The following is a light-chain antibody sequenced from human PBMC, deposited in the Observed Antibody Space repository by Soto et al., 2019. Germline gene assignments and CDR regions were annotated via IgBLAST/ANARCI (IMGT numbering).Light chain of an antibody. Sequence: QSALTQPASVSGSPGQSITISCTGTSSDVGSYNLVSWYQQHPGKAPKLMIYEGSKRPSGVSNRISGSKSGNTASLTISGHQAEDEADYYCCSNAGSRVFGGGTKLTVL. J-gene: IGLJ3*02. CDR3: CSNAGSRV. CDR1: SSDVGSYNL. V-gene: IGLV2-23*01. CDR2: EGS.